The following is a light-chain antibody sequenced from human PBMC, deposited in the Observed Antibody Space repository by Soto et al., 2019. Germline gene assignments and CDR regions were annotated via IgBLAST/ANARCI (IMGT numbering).Light chain of an antibody. V-gene: IGLV2-14*03. CDR1: SSDIGAYNF. CDR2: DVN. CDR3: TSWTTSTTMI. J-gene: IGLJ2*01. Sequence: QSALTQPASVSGSPGQSITISCTGTSSDIGAYNFVSWYQQHPGKAPKLMLYDVNIRPSGVSNRFSGSRSGNTASLTISGLQADDEADDYCTSWTTSTTMIFGGGNKLTVL.